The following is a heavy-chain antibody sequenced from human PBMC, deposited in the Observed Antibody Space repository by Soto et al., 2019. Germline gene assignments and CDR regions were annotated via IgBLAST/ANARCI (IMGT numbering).Heavy chain of an antibody. CDR3: ASGSYYVDY. V-gene: IGHV4-59*08. Sequence: QVQLQESGPGLVKPSETLSLTCTVSGGSITNYYWSWIRQPPGKGLEWIAYTHYSGSTNYNPSLMSRATISVDTSKTQFSLRLRSVTAADTAVYYCASGSYYVDYWGQGTLVTVSS. CDR2: THYSGST. D-gene: IGHD1-1*01. CDR1: GGSITNYY. J-gene: IGHJ4*02.